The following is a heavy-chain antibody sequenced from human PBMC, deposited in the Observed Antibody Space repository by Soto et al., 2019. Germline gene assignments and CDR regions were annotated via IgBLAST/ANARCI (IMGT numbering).Heavy chain of an antibody. CDR2: IKQDGSET. V-gene: IGHV3-7*01. J-gene: IGHJ5*01. D-gene: IGHD1-26*01. CDR1: GVTIRAFW. Sequence: VQLVESGGDLVQPGGSLRLSCAASGVTIRAFWMSWVRQAPGKGLEWVANIKQDGSETYYVDSVKGWFTISRDNDKNTLFLPMKRLRVEDSAVYYCVREGYQLPRYSGGSWGRGTLVAVSS. CDR3: VREGYQLPRYSGGS.